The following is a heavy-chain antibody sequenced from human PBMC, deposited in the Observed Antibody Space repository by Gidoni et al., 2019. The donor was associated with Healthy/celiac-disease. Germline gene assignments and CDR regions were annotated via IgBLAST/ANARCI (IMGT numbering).Heavy chain of an antibody. V-gene: IGHV1-3*01. CDR2: INAGNGNT. Sequence: QVQLVQSGAEVKKPGASVKVSCKASGYTFTRYAMHWVRQAPGQRLEWMGWINAGNGNTKYSQKFQGRVTITRDTSASTAYMELSSLRSEDTAVYYCARARNKHYDSSGYYYEDYWGQGTLVTVSS. D-gene: IGHD3-22*01. CDR1: GYTFTRYA. CDR3: ARARNKHYDSSGYYYEDY. J-gene: IGHJ4*02.